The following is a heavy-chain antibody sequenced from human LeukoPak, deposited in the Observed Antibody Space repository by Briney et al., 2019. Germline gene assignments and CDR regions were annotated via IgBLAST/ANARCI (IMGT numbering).Heavy chain of an antibody. CDR2: IKQDGSEK. J-gene: IGHJ1*01. CDR3: ARDLVVVVAATPDAEYFQH. Sequence: GGSLRLSCAASGFTLSSYWKSWVRQAPGKGLEWVANIKQDGSEKYYVDSVKGRFTISRDNAKNSLYLQMNSLRAEDTAVYYCARDLVVVVAATPDAEYFQHWGQGTLVTVSS. CDR1: GFTLSSYW. V-gene: IGHV3-7*01. D-gene: IGHD2-15*01.